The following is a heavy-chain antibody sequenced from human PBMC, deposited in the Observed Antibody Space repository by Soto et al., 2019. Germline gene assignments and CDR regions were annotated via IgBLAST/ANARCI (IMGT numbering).Heavy chain of an antibody. CDR1: GYTFTSYG. J-gene: IGHJ6*02. CDR3: ARDCSSTSFYDTDYYSYGMDF. V-gene: IGHV1-18*01. CDR2: ISAYNGNT. Sequence: ASVKVSCKASGYTFTSYGISWVRQAPGQGLEWMGWISAYNGNTNYAQKLQGRVTMTTDTSTSTSYMELRSLRSDDTAVYYCARDCSSTSFYDTDYYSYGMDFWCPGTMVTLSS. D-gene: IGHD2-2*01.